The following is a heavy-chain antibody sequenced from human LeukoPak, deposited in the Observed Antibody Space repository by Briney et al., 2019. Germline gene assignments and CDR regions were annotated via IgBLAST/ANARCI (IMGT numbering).Heavy chain of an antibody. V-gene: IGHV1-69*04. Sequence: SVKVSCKASGGTFSSYAISWVRQAPGQGLEWLGRIIPILGIANYAQKFQGRVTITADKSTSTAYMELSSLRSEDTAVYYCARSPINYYDSSGNFDYWGQGTLVTVSS. CDR1: GGTFSSYA. J-gene: IGHJ4*02. CDR2: IIPILGIA. CDR3: ARSPINYYDSSGNFDY. D-gene: IGHD3-22*01.